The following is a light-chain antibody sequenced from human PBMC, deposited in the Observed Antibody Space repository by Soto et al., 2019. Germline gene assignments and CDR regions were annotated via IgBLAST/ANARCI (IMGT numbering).Light chain of an antibody. Sequence: EIVLTQSPGTLSLSPGERATLSCRASQSVSSFLAWYQQKPGQAPRLLIYAASNRAPAIPDRFSASGSGTDFTLTITILDPEDFAVYYCQQYENSPLTFGGGTTVEIK. V-gene: IGKV3-20*01. CDR3: QQYENSPLT. CDR1: QSVSSF. J-gene: IGKJ4*01. CDR2: AAS.